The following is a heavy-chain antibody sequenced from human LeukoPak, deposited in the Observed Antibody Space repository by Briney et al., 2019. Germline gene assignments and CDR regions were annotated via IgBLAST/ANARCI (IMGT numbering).Heavy chain of an antibody. CDR3: ARGSPYSSSWYGLGGPDY. CDR2: INPNSGGT. J-gene: IGHJ4*02. V-gene: IGHV1-2*02. D-gene: IGHD6-13*01. Sequence: GASVKVSCKASGYTFTGYYMHWVRQAPGQGPEWMGWINPNSGGTNYVQKFQGRVTMTRDTSISTAYMELSRLRSDDTAVYYCARGSPYSSSWYGLGGPDYWGQGTLVTVSS. CDR1: GYTFTGYY.